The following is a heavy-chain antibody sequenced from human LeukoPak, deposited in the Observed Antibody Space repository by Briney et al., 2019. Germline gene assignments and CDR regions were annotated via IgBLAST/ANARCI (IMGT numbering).Heavy chain of an antibody. J-gene: IGHJ6*02. CDR1: GFTFSNAW. V-gene: IGHV3-15*01. Sequence: GGSLRLSCAASGFTFSNAWMSWVRQASGKGLEWVGRIKSKTDGGTTDYAAPVKGRFTISRDDSKNTLYLQMNSLKTEDTAVYYCTRDPDYYGAPDVWGQGTTVTVSS. CDR2: IKSKTDGGTT. D-gene: IGHD3-10*01. CDR3: TRDPDYYGAPDV.